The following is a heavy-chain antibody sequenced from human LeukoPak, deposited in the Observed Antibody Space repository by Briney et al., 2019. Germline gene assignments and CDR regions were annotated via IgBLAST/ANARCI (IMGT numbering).Heavy chain of an antibody. D-gene: IGHD5-18*01. V-gene: IGHV3-30*02. CDR2: IRYDGSNK. J-gene: IGHJ3*02. Sequence: GGSLRLSCAASGFTFSSYGMHWVRQAPGKGLEWVAFIRYDGSNKYYADSVKGRFTISRDNSKNTLYLQMNSLRAEDTAVYYCAKDRGGYSYGYGMYDAFDIWGQGTMVTVSS. CDR3: AKDRGGYSYGYGMYDAFDI. CDR1: GFTFSSYG.